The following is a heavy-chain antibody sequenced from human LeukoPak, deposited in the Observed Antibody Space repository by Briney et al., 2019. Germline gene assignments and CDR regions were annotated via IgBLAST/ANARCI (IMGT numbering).Heavy chain of an antibody. D-gene: IGHD6-19*01. V-gene: IGHV4-59*08. J-gene: IGHJ4*02. CDR3: ARRGYSSGFYYFDY. CDR2: IYYSGST. Sequence: SETLSLICTVSGGSISSYYWSWIRQPPGKGLEWIGYIYYSGSTNYNPSLKSRVTISVDTSKNQFSLKLNSVTAADTAVYYCARRGYSSGFYYFDYWGQGTLVAVSS. CDR1: GGSISSYY.